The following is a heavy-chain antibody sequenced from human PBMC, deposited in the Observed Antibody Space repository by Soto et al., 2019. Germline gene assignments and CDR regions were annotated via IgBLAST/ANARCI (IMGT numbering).Heavy chain of an antibody. CDR3: AGDVTVTTFYYYGMDV. D-gene: IGHD4-17*01. CDR2: IYTSGST. CDR1: GGSISSYY. J-gene: IGHJ6*02. V-gene: IGHV4-4*07. Sequence: SETLSLTCTVSGGSISSYYWSWIRQPAGKGLEWIGRIYTSGSTNYNPSLKSRVTMSVDTSKNQFSLKLSSVTAADTAVYYCAGDVTVTTFYYYGMDVWGQGTKVTAP.